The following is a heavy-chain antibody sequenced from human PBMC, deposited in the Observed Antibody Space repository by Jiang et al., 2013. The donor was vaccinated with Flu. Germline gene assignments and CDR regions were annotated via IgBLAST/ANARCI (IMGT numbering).Heavy chain of an antibody. J-gene: IGHJ3*02. CDR2: IYWDDDK. V-gene: IGHV2-5*02. Sequence: EWLALIYWDDDKRYSPSLKSRLTITKDTSKNQVVLTMTNMDPVDTATYYCAHRRAIYISDYAVGAAFDIWGQGTMVTVSS. D-gene: IGHD3-16*01. CDR3: AHRRAIYISDYAVGAAFDI.